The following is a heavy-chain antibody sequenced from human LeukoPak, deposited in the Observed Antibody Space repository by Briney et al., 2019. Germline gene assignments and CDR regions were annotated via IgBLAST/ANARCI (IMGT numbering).Heavy chain of an antibody. V-gene: IGHV1-69*04. D-gene: IGHD2-2*03. CDR3: ARDWSGYCSSTSCFHYYFDY. J-gene: IGHJ4*02. CDR1: GGTFSSYT. CDR2: IIPILGIT. Sequence: SVKVSCKASGGTFSSYTISWVRQAPGQGLEWMGRIIPILGITNYAQKFQGRVTITADKSTSTAYMELSSLRSEDAAVYYCARDWSGYCSSTSCFHYYFDYWGQGTLVTVSS.